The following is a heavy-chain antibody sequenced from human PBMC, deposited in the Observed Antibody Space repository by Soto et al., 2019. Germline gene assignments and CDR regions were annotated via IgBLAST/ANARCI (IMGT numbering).Heavy chain of an antibody. CDR1: GYSFTSYS. Sequence: ASVKVSCKAYGYSFTSYSMHWVRQAPGQGLEWMGWINAANGKRKYSQNFQGRVTVTTDTSASTAYMALSGLRSEDTAVYYCARYSADAFDIWGQGTMVTVSS. CDR3: ARYSADAFDI. CDR2: INAANGKR. D-gene: IGHD2-21*01. J-gene: IGHJ3*02. V-gene: IGHV1-3*01.